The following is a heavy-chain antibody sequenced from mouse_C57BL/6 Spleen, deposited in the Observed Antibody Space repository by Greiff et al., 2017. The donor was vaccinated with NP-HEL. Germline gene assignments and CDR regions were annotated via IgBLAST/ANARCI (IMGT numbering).Heavy chain of an antibody. CDR3: ARRDGWMDY. CDR1: GYTFTSYW. Sequence: VQLQQPGAELVRPGSSVKLSCKASGYTFTSYWMHWVKQRPIQGLKWIGNIDPSDSETHYNQKFKDKATLTVDKSSSTAYMQLSSLTSEDSAVYYCARRDGWMDYWGQGTSVTVSS. CDR2: IDPSDSET. V-gene: IGHV1-52*01. D-gene: IGHD1-1*02. J-gene: IGHJ4*01.